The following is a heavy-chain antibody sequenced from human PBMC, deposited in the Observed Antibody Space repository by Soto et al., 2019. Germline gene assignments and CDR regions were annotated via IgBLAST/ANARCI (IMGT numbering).Heavy chain of an antibody. CDR1: GYAFTSYG. CDR2: ISAYNGNT. J-gene: IGHJ4*02. CDR3: ARGLYNPSDY. Sequence: ASVKVSCKAPGYAFTSYGISWVRQAPGQRLEWMGWISAYNGNTNYAQKLQGRVTMTTDTSTSTAYMELSSLRSEDTAVYYCARGLYNPSDYWGQGTLVTVSS. D-gene: IGHD1-20*01. V-gene: IGHV1-18*01.